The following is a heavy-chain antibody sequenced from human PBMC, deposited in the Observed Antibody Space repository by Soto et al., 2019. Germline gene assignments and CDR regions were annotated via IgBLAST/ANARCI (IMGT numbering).Heavy chain of an antibody. J-gene: IGHJ4*02. CDR3: ARARYDSSGYYYFDY. CDR1: DGCISRSS. CDR2: IYYSGST. V-gene: IGHV4-59*01. D-gene: IGHD3-22*01. Sequence: SKSLSLTCSVSDGCISRSSWTWILQRPGKGLEWIGYIYYSGSTIYNPSLKSRVTISVDTSKNQFSLKLSSVTAADTAVYYSARARYDSSGYYYFDYWGQGTLVTVS.